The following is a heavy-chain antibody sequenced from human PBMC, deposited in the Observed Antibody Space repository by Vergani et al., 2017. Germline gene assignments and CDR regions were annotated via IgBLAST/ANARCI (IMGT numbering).Heavy chain of an antibody. Sequence: EVQVVESGGGLIKPGGSLRLSCVVSGITFKNAWINWVRQAPGKGLEWIGRIRSKNDGGTADYAAPLKGRFTISRDDSKDSAFLLVNNLKTEDTAVYFGYTDYHDDWGQGTLVTVSS. CDR2: IRSKNDGGTA. D-gene: IGHD3-16*02. CDR3: YTDYHDD. V-gene: IGHV3-15*01. CDR1: GITFKNAW. J-gene: IGHJ4*02.